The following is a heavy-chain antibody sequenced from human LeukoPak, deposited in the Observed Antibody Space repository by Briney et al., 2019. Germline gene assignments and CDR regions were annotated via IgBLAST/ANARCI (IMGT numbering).Heavy chain of an antibody. CDR2: ISTRGNT. CDR1: GGSITSDY. D-gene: IGHD3-10*01. J-gene: IGHJ6*03. CDR3: ARGTYYHGSGSYIHYYMDI. Sequence: PSETLSLTCTVSGGSITSDYWTWIRQPAGKGLELIGRISTRGNTHYNPSLKSRLTLSVDTSKNDFSLRLSSVTAADTAVYYCARGTYYHGSGSYIHYYMDIWGKGTTVTVSS. V-gene: IGHV4-4*07.